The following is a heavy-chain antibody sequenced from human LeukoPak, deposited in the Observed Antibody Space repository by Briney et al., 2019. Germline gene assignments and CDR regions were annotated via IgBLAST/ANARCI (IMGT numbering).Heavy chain of an antibody. Sequence: PGGSLRLSCAASGFTFSSYSMNWVRQAPGKGVEWVSGISAGGGNAWYPDSVKGRFTISRDNSRNTLFLQTDSLRVEDTAIYYCAKDAAGPEYWGQGTRVTVSS. D-gene: IGHD6-13*01. CDR3: AKDAAGPEY. J-gene: IGHJ4*02. V-gene: IGHV3-23*01. CDR2: ISAGGGNA. CDR1: GFTFSSYS.